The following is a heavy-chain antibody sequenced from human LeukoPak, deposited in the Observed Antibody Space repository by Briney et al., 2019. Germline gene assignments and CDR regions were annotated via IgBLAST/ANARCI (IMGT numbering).Heavy chain of an antibody. J-gene: IGHJ4*02. CDR2: IYPGDSDT. Sequence: GESLKISCKGSGYSVTSYWIGWVRQMPGKGLEWMGIIYPGDSDTRYGPSFQGQVTISADKSISTAYLQWSSLKASDTAMYYCARPANPVTTGIFDYWGQGTLVTVSS. CDR1: GYSVTSYW. CDR3: ARPANPVTTGIFDY. D-gene: IGHD4-17*01. V-gene: IGHV5-51*01.